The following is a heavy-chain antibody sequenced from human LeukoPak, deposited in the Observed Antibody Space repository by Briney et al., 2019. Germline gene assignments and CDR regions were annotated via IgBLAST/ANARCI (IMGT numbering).Heavy chain of an antibody. J-gene: IGHJ4*02. D-gene: IGHD2/OR15-2a*01. Sequence: GGSLRLSCAASGFTFSSYGMHWVRQAPGKGLEWVALIWYDGSNKYYADSAKGRLTISRDNSKNTLYLQMNSLRAEDTAVYYCAREGPRGNSQFDYWGQGTLVTVSS. CDR3: AREGPRGNSQFDY. V-gene: IGHV3-33*01. CDR1: GFTFSSYG. CDR2: IWYDGSNK.